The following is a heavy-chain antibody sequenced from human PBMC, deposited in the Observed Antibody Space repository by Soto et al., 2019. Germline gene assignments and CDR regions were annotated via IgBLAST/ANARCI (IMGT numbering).Heavy chain of an antibody. CDR2: INPNSGGT. Sequence: ASVRVSCKASGYTFTGYYMHWVRQAPGQGLEWMGWINPNSGGTNYAQKFQGWVTMTRDTSISTAYMELSRLRSDDTAVYYCARDRGYCSGGSCYPGHYWGQGTLVTVSS. V-gene: IGHV1-2*04. D-gene: IGHD2-15*01. CDR1: GYTFTGYY. J-gene: IGHJ4*02. CDR3: ARDRGYCSGGSCYPGHY.